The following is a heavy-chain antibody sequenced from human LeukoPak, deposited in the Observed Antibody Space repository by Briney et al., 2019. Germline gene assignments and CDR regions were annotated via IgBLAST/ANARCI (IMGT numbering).Heavy chain of an antibody. CDR3: ARANWHNWFDP. V-gene: IGHV4-34*01. Sequence: SETLSLTCAVYGGSFSGYYWSWIRQPPGKGLEWIGEINHSGSTYYNPSLKSRVTISVDTSKNQFSLKLSSVTAADTAVYYCARANWHNWFDPWGQGTLVTVSS. J-gene: IGHJ5*02. CDR2: INHSGST. D-gene: IGHD7-27*01. CDR1: GGSFSGYY.